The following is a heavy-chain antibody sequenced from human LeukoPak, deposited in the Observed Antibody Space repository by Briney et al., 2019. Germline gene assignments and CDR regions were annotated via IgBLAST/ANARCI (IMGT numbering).Heavy chain of an antibody. CDR3: ARMYSSSSEVDY. D-gene: IGHD6-6*01. V-gene: IGHV4-59*01. J-gene: IGHJ4*02. CDR1: GGSISSYY. Sequence: SETLSLTCTVSGGSISSYYWSWIRQPPGKGLEWIGYIYYSGSTNYNPSLKSRVTISVDTSKNQFSLKLSSVTAADTAVYYCARMYSSSSEVDYWGQGTLVTVSS. CDR2: IYYSGST.